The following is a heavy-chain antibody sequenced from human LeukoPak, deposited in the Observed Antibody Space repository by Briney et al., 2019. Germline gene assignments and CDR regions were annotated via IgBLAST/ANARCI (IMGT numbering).Heavy chain of an antibody. Sequence: ASVKVSCKASGYTFTSYGISWVRQAPGQGLEWMGWISAYNANTNYAQKLQGRVTMTTDTSTSTAYMELRNLRSDDTAVYYCARDTDLAAAHKGGDYWGQGTLVTVSS. D-gene: IGHD6-13*01. CDR1: GYTFTSYG. CDR2: ISAYNANT. V-gene: IGHV1-18*01. J-gene: IGHJ4*02. CDR3: ARDTDLAAAHKGGDY.